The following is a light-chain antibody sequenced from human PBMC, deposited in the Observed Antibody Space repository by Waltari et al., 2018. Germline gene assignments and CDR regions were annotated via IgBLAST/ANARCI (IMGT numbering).Light chain of an antibody. CDR3: QQYQSYPLT. CDR1: QSISCW. J-gene: IGKJ3*01. V-gene: IGKV1-5*03. Sequence: DIQMTQSPSTLSASVGDRVTITCRASQSISCWLAWYQQKPGKVPKLLIYLASSLESGVPSRFSGSGSGTEFTLTISSLQPDDFATYYCQQYQSYPLTFGPGTKVDIK. CDR2: LAS.